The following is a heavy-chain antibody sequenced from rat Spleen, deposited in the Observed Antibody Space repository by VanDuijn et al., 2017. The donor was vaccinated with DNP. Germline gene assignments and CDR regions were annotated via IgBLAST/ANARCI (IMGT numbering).Heavy chain of an antibody. V-gene: IGHV5-7*01. CDR3: ARPDY. CDR2: ISTSGSRT. Sequence: EVQLVDSGGDLVQPGRSLKLSCASSGFTFSDYYMAWVRQAPTKGLEWVATISTSGSRTYYRDSVKGRFTISRDNAKSILNLQMDSLRSEDTATYYCARPDYWGQGVMVTVSS. CDR1: GFTFSDYY. J-gene: IGHJ2*01.